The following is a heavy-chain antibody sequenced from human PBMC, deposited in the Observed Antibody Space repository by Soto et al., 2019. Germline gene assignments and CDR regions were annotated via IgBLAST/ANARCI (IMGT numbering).Heavy chain of an antibody. V-gene: IGHV4-30-4*01. CDR1: GGSISSGDYY. Sequence: SETLSLTCTVSGGSISSGDYYWSWIRQPPGKGPEWIGYIYYSGSTYYNPSLKSRVTISVDTSKNQFSLKLSSVTAADTAVYYCARDYKQPATPSYYYYGMDVWGQGTTVTVSS. CDR3: ARDYKQPATPSYYYYGMDV. CDR2: IYYSGST. J-gene: IGHJ6*02. D-gene: IGHD6-13*01.